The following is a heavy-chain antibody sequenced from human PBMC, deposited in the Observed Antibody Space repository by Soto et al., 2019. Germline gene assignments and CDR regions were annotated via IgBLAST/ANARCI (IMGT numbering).Heavy chain of an antibody. CDR1: GVTFGSRA. J-gene: IGHJ3*02. V-gene: IGHV3-23*01. Sequence: GGSLRLSCVASGVTFGSRAMSWVRQAPGEGLQWVSTITDTGGDAKYADSVRGRFVISRDNSKNTLYLQMNSLSAEDTAVYYCAKSQGERQLVDAFDIWGQGTKVTVSS. CDR3: AKSQGERQLVDAFDI. CDR2: ITDTGGDA.